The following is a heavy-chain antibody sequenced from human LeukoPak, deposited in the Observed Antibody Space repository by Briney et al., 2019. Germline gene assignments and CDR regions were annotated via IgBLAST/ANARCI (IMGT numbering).Heavy chain of an antibody. CDR2: IWYDGSNK. D-gene: IGHD6-13*01. J-gene: IGHJ4*02. Sequence: PGRSLRLSCAASGFNFFTYGMHWVRQAPGKGLEWVAVIWYDGSNKCYADSVKGRFTISRDNSKNTLYLQMNSLRAEETAVYYCARATAKYCSSPPGYWGQGTLVTVSS. V-gene: IGHV3-33*01. CDR1: GFNFFTYG. CDR3: ARATAKYCSSPPGY.